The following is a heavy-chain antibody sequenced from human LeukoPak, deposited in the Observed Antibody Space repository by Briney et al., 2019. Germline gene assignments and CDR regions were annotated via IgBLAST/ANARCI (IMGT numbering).Heavy chain of an antibody. D-gene: IGHD3-10*01. CDR3: ARDSGERGSGSYLIAY. Sequence: ASVKVSCKASGGTFSSYAISWVRQAPGQGLEWMGGIIPIFGTTNYAQKFQGRVTITADKSTSTAYMELSSLRSEDTAVYYCARDSGERGSGSYLIAYWGQGTLVTVSS. CDR1: GGTFSSYA. CDR2: IIPIFGTT. V-gene: IGHV1-69*06. J-gene: IGHJ4*02.